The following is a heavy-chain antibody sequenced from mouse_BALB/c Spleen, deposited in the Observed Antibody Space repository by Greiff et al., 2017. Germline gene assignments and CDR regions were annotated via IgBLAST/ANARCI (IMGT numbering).Heavy chain of an antibody. V-gene: IGHV1-5*01. CDR3: TRTHYGYDSAWFAY. Sequence: VQLQQSGTVLARPGASVKMSCKASGYTFTSYWMHWVKQRPGQGLEWIGAIYPGNSDTSYNQKFKGKAKLTAVTSTSTAYMELSSLTNEDSAVYYWTRTHYGYDSAWFAYWGQGTLVTVSA. D-gene: IGHD2-2*01. J-gene: IGHJ3*01. CDR2: IYPGNSDT. CDR1: GYTFTSYW.